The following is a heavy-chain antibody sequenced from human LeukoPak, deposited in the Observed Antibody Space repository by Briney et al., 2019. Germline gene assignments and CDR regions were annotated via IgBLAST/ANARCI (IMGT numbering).Heavy chain of an antibody. D-gene: IGHD3-10*01. CDR3: ARVTMVRGGQWFDP. CDR2: VHYTGST. Sequence: SETLSLTCTVSGGSVSTTTSYWDWIRRPPGKGLEWIGSVHYTGSTYYNLSLKSRVTISVDTSKNQFSLKLSSVTAADTAVYYCARVTMVRGGQWFDPWGQGTLVTVSS. CDR1: GGSVSTTTSY. V-gene: IGHV4-39*07. J-gene: IGHJ5*02.